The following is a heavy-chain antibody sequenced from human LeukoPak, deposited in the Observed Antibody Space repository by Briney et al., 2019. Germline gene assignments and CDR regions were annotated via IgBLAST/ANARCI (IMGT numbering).Heavy chain of an antibody. V-gene: IGHV3-30-3*01. CDR1: GFTFSSYA. J-gene: IGHJ4*02. CDR2: ISYDGSNK. CDR3: AREGRYDSSCRY. D-gene: IGHD6-6*01. Sequence: GGSLRLSCAASGFTFSSYAMHWVRQAPGKGLEWVAVISYDGSNKYYADSVKGRFTISRDNSKSTLYLQMNSLRAEDTAVYYCAREGRYDSSCRYWGQGTLVTVSS.